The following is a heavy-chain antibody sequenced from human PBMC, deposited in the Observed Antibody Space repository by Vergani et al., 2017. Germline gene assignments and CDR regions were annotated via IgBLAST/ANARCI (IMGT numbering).Heavy chain of an antibody. CDR3: ARDPDIVATDEFDY. J-gene: IGHJ4*02. Sequence: QVQLVQSGAEVKKPGSSVKVSCKASGGTFSSYAISWVRQAPGQGLEWMGRIIPILGIATYAQKFQGRVTITADKSTSTAYMELSSLRSEDTAVYYCARDPDIVATDEFDYWGQGTLVTVSS. CDR2: IIPILGIA. D-gene: IGHD5-12*01. V-gene: IGHV1-69*04. CDR1: GGTFSSYA.